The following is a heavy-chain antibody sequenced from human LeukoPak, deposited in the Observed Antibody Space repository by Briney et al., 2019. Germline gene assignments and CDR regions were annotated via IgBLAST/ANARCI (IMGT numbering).Heavy chain of an antibody. Sequence: NPSETLSLTCTVSGGSISSSSYYWGWIRQPPGKGLEWIVSIYYSGSTYYNPSLKSRVTISVDTSKNQFSLKLSSVTAADTAVYYCARLGFGEYYFDYWGQGTLVTVSS. CDR1: GGSISSSSYY. V-gene: IGHV4-39*01. CDR3: ARLGFGEYYFDY. CDR2: IYYSGST. D-gene: IGHD3-10*01. J-gene: IGHJ4*02.